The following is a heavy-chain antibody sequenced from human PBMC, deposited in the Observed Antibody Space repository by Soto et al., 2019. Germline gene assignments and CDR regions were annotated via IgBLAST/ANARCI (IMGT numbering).Heavy chain of an antibody. CDR2: IYSGGST. V-gene: IGHV3-53*01. D-gene: IGHD2-21*01. CDR3: ARGFQSSFGY. CDR1: GFTVSNSY. Sequence: GGSMTLSCAASGFTVSNSYMSWVRQAPGKGLEWVSVIYSGGSTYYADSGKGRFTISRDSSKNTLYLQMNSLRAEDMDVYYCARGFQSSFGYWGQGTLVTVSS. J-gene: IGHJ4*02.